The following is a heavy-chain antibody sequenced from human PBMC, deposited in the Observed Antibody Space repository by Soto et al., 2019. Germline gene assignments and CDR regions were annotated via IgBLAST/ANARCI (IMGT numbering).Heavy chain of an antibody. CDR1: GFTFSSYS. Sequence: HPGGSLRLSCAASGFTFSSYSMNWVRQAPGKGLEWVSYISSSSTTKYYADSVKGRFTISRHNSKNTLYLQMNSLRAEDTAVYYCARGRDCGGDCPNWFDPWGQGTLVTVSS. V-gene: IGHV3-48*01. J-gene: IGHJ5*02. D-gene: IGHD2-21*02. CDR3: ARGRDCGGDCPNWFDP. CDR2: ISSSSTTK.